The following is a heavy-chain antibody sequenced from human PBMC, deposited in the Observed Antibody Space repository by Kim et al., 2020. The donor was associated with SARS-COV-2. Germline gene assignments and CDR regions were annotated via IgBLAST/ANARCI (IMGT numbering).Heavy chain of an antibody. J-gene: IGHJ6*03. Sequence: ASVKVSCKASGYTFTGYYMHWARQAPGQGLEWMGRINPNSGGTNYAQKFQGRVTMTRDTSISTAYMELSRLRSDDTAVYYCARAAWGSGRGGYYMDVWGKGTKVTVSS. CDR3: ARAAWGSGRGGYYMDV. CDR2: INPNSGGT. V-gene: IGHV1-2*06. D-gene: IGHD6-19*01. CDR1: GYTFTGYY.